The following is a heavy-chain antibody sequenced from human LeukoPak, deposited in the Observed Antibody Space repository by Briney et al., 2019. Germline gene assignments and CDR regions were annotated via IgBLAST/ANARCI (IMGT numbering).Heavy chain of an antibody. D-gene: IGHD3-3*01. J-gene: IGHJ4*02. CDR2: ISGSGGST. CDR3: AKKGPWSGYYRGIDY. CDR1: GFTFSSYA. Sequence: HAGGSLRLSCAASGFTFSSYAMSWVRQTPGKGLEWVSAISGSGGSTYYADSVKGRFTISRDNSKNTLYLQMNSLRAEDTAVYYCAKKGPWSGYYRGIDYWGQGTLVTVSS. V-gene: IGHV3-23*01.